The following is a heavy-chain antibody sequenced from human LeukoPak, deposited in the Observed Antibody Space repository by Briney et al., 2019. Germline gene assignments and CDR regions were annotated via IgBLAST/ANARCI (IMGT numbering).Heavy chain of an antibody. Sequence: VASVKVSCKASGGTFSSYAISWVRQAPGQGLEWMGRIIPILGIANYAQKFQGRVTITADKSTSTAYMELSSLRSEDTAVYYCARGLIESGYYTYYYYYMDVWGKGTTVTVSS. D-gene: IGHD3-3*01. CDR3: ARGLIESGYYTYYYYYMDV. V-gene: IGHV1-69*04. CDR1: GGTFSSYA. CDR2: IIPILGIA. J-gene: IGHJ6*03.